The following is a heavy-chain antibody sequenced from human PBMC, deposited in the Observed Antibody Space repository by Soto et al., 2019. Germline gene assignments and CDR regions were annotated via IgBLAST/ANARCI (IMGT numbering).Heavy chain of an antibody. J-gene: IGHJ3*01. D-gene: IGHD2-15*01. CDR1: GFTFSTYA. Sequence: EVQLLESGGGLVQPGGSLRLSCAASGFTFSTYAMSWVRQVPGRGLEWLATISDSGDSAYYADSVKGRFTISRDNSKNTLYLQMNSLRADDTAVDYCAMTYGGKIGDAFDLWGQGTMATVPS. CDR3: AMTYGGKIGDAFDL. CDR2: ISDSGDSA. V-gene: IGHV3-23*01.